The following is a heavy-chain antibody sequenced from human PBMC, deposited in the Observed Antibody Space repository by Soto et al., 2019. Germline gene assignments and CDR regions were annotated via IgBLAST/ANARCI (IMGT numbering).Heavy chain of an antibody. V-gene: IGHV3-66*01. J-gene: IGHJ5*02. CDR2: IYSGGTT. CDR1: GFTVSSNY. Sequence: EVQLVESGGGLVQPGGSLRLSCAASGFTVSSNYMSWVRQAPGKGLEWVSVIYSGGTTYYADSVKSRFTISRDNSKNTLYLQMNSLRAEDTAVYYCARNGDSSDYRGWFDPWGQGTRVTVSS. D-gene: IGHD3-22*01. CDR3: ARNGDSSDYRGWFDP.